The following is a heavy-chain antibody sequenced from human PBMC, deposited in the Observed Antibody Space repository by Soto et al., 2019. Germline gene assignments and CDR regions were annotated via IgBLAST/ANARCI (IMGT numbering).Heavy chain of an antibody. CDR1: GFTFSSYS. Sequence: VGSLRLSCAASGFTFSSYSMNWVRQAPGKGLEWVSSISSSSSYIYYADSVKGRFTISRDNAKNSLYLQMNSLRAEDTAVYYCARDLRYSSSWYRQVYYYYGMDVWGQGTTVTVSS. CDR3: ARDLRYSSSWYRQVYYYYGMDV. V-gene: IGHV3-21*01. J-gene: IGHJ6*02. D-gene: IGHD6-13*01. CDR2: ISSSSSYI.